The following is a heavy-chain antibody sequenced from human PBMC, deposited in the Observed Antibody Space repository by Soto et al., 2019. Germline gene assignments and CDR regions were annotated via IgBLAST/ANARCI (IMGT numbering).Heavy chain of an antibody. V-gene: IGHV3-30-3*01. D-gene: IGHD6-19*01. CDR2: ISYDGSNK. CDR3: ARGEYSSGWYLKLGFSGRLAYGMDV. Sequence: GGSLRLSCAASGFTFSSYAMHWVRQAPGKGLEWVAVISYDGSNKYYADSVKGRFTISRDNSKNTLYLQMNSLRAEDTAVYYCARGEYSSGWYLKLGFSGRLAYGMDVWGQGTTVTVSS. CDR1: GFTFSSYA. J-gene: IGHJ6*02.